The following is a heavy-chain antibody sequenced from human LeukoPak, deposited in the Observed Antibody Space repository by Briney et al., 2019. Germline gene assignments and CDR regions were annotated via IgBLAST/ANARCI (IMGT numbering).Heavy chain of an antibody. J-gene: IGHJ4*02. D-gene: IGHD3-3*01. CDR3: ARHIPYDFWSGPPLG. Sequence: SETLSLTCIVSGGSISSSSYYWGRIRQPPGKGLEWIGSIYYSGSTYYNPSLKSRVTISVDTSKNQFSLKLSSVTAADTAVYYCARHIPYDFWSGPPLGWGQGTLVTVSS. V-gene: IGHV4-39*01. CDR2: IYYSGST. CDR1: GGSISSSSYY.